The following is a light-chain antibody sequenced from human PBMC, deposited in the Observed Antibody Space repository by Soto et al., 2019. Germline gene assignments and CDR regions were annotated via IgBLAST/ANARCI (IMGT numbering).Light chain of an antibody. CDR3: QHYARSVGT. CDR1: HSASSSY. CDR2: GAS. V-gene: IGKV3-20*01. Sequence: PSPCTLAFSPGERASASSQAKHSASSSYFAWYQQKPGQAPRLLISGASNRATGIPDRFSGSGSGTDFTLTISRLEPEDFAVYYCQHYARSVGTFGQGTKVDIK. J-gene: IGKJ1*01.